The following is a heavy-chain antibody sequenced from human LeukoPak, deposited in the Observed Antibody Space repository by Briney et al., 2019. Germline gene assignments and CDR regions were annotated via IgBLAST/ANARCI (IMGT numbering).Heavy chain of an antibody. D-gene: IGHD6-13*01. CDR2: IYHSGST. Sequence: SETLSLTCAVSGGSIGSSNWWSWVRQPPGKGLEWIGEIYHSGSTNYNPSLKSRVTISVDKSKNQFSLKLSSVTAADTAVYYCARVLGIAAAGTPFDYWGQGTLVTVSS. V-gene: IGHV4-4*02. CDR1: GGSIGSSNW. J-gene: IGHJ4*02. CDR3: ARVLGIAAAGTPFDY.